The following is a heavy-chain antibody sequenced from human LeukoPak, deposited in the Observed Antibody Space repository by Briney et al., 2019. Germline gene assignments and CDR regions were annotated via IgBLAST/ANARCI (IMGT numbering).Heavy chain of an antibody. J-gene: IGHJ3*02. V-gene: IGHV4-34*01. CDR2: INHSGST. CDR3: AKDRLRGYSYEISTDPQQNYDAFDI. CDR1: GGSISSYY. D-gene: IGHD5-18*01. Sequence: SETLSLTCTVSGGSISSYYWSWIRQPPGKGLEWIGEINHSGSTNYNPSLKSRVTISVDTSKNQFSLKLSSVTAADTAVYYCAKDRLRGYSYEISTDPQQNYDAFDIWGQGTMVTVSS.